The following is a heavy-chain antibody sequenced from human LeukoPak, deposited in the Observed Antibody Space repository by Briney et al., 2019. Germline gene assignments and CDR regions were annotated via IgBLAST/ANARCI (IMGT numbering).Heavy chain of an antibody. J-gene: IGHJ6*03. V-gene: IGHV4-4*09. CDR2: IYTSGSP. Sequence: SETPSLTCSVSGGSISSYYWSWIRQPPGKGLEWIGAIYTSGSPNYNPSLKSRVTISVDTSKNQLSLKLSPVTAADTAVYYCASHAGFFDSSGYSYYYYMDVWGKGTTVAVSS. CDR1: GGSISSYY. CDR3: ASHAGFFDSSGYSYYYYMDV. D-gene: IGHD3-22*01.